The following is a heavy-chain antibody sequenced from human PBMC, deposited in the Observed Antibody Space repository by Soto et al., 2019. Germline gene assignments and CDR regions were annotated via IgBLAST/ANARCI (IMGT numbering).Heavy chain of an antibody. D-gene: IGHD3-3*01. CDR3: ARLYDFWSGYHYGMDV. V-gene: IGHV6-1*01. Sequence: SQTLSLTCAISGDSVSSNSAAWNWIRQSPSRGLEWLGRTYYRSKWYNDYAVSVKSRITINPDTSKNQFSLQLNSVTPEDTAVYYCARLYDFWSGYHYGMDVWGQGTTVTVSS. J-gene: IGHJ6*02. CDR1: GDSVSSNSAA. CDR2: TYYRSKWYN.